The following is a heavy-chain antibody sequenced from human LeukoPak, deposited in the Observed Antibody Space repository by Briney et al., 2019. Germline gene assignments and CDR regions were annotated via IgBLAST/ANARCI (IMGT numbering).Heavy chain of an antibody. Sequence: NPSETLSLTCAVYGVSFSGYYWSWIRQPPGKGLEWIGEINHSGSTNYNPSLKSRVTISVDTSKNQFSPKLSSVTAADTAVYYCARGPRWLRSAFDIWGQGTMVTVSS. CDR3: ARGPRWLRSAFDI. D-gene: IGHD5-24*01. CDR2: INHSGST. V-gene: IGHV4-34*01. J-gene: IGHJ3*02. CDR1: GVSFSGYY.